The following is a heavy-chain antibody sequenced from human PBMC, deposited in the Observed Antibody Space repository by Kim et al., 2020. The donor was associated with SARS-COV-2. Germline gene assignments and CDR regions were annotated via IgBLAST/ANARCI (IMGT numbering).Heavy chain of an antibody. CDR3: ARDSTKPVEMATGAFDI. D-gene: IGHD2-21*02. V-gene: IGHV4-31*02. J-gene: IGHJ3*02. Sequence: LKSRVTISVDTSKNQFSLKLSSVTAADTAVYYCARDSTKPVEMATGAFDIWGQGTMVTVSS.